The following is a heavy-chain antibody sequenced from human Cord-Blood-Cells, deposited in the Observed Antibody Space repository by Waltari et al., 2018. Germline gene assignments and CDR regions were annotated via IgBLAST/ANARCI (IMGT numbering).Heavy chain of an antibody. CDR1: GYSFTSYW. CDR3: ARFRRQQLYFDY. J-gene: IGHJ4*02. V-gene: IGHV5-51*01. CDR2: IYPGDSDT. Sequence: EVQLVQSGAEVKKPGESLQISCKGSGYSFTSYWIGRAPQMPGKGVEWMGIIYPGDSDTRYSPSFQGQVTISADKSISTAYLQWSSLKASDTAMYYCARFRRQQLYFDYWGQGTLVTVSS. D-gene: IGHD6-13*01.